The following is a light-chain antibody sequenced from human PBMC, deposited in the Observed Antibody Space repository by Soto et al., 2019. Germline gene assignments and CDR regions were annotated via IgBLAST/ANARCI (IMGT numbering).Light chain of an antibody. CDR1: QSVSFNY. CDR2: DAS. Sequence: EIVLTQSPGTLSLSPGERATLSCGASQSVSFNYLAWYQQKVGLAPRLLIYDASRRATGTPDRFSGSGSGTDVTLTISRLEPEDFAVYVCQQYGSSPYTFGQGTNLEIK. J-gene: IGKJ2*01. CDR3: QQYGSSPYT. V-gene: IGKV3D-20*01.